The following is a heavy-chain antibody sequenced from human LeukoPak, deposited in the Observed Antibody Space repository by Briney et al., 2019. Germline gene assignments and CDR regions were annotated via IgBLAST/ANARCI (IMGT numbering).Heavy chain of an antibody. CDR1: GGSISSYY. CDR2: IYYSGST. Sequence: SETLSLTCTVSGGSISSYYWSWIRQPPGKGLEWIGYIYYSGSTNYNPSLKSRVTISVDTSKNQFSLKLSSVTAADTAVYYCARVTIAAAGTFWFDPWGHGTLVTVSS. J-gene: IGHJ5*02. D-gene: IGHD6-13*01. V-gene: IGHV4-59*01. CDR3: ARVTIAAAGTFWFDP.